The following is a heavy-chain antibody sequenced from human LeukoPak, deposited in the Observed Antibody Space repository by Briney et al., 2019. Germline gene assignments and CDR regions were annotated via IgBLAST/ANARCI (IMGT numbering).Heavy chain of an antibody. CDR1: RFTFSSYA. CDR2: ISDCGVGT. D-gene: IGHD3-3*01. V-gene: IGHV3-23*01. J-gene: IGHJ6*03. CDR3: AKIGRSYDFWTGYYEEEVDYMDV. Sequence: PGESLRLSCAASRFTFSSYALCWVRQAPGTGMEWVSVISDCGVGTKHADSVKGRFTISRDNSKNTLYLQMNSLRAEDTAVYYWAKIGRSYDFWTGYYEEEVDYMDVWGKGTTVTVSS.